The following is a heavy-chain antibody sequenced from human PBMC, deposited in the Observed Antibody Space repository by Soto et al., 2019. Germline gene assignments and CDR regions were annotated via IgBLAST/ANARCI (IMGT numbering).Heavy chain of an antibody. J-gene: IGHJ4*02. CDR2: TRNKANSYTT. V-gene: IGHV3-72*01. Sequence: EVQLVESGGGLVQPGGSLRLSCAASGFTFSDHNMDWVRQAPGKGLEWVGRTRNKANSYTTEYAASVKGRFTISRDDSKNSLYLQMNSLKTKDTAVYYCARLADYWGQGTLVTVSS. CDR3: ARLADY. D-gene: IGHD6-13*01. CDR1: GFTFSDHN.